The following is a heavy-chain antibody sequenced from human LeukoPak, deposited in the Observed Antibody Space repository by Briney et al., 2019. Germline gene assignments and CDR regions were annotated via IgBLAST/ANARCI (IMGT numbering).Heavy chain of an antibody. V-gene: IGHV4-59*01. CDR2: IYSNGST. J-gene: IGHJ5*02. CDR1: GGSIRGYY. CDR3: ARDLFVRRGLTWFDP. Sequence: SETLSLTCTVSGGSIRGYYWSWIRQPPGKGLEWIGYIYSNGSTNYNPSLKSRVTISVDTSKNQFSLILRSVTAADTAVYYCARDLFVRRGLTWFDPWGQGTLVTVSS. D-gene: IGHD3-16*01.